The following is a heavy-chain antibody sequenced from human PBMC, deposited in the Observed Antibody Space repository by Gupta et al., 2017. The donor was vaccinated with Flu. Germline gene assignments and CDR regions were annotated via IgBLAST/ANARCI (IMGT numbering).Heavy chain of an antibody. CDR1: EFSLSNHH. J-gene: IGHJ4*02. D-gene: IGHD2-21*01. CDR2: IQHYGGPG. Sequence: EVQLWESGGGLVEPGGSLRLSCAASEFSLSNHHMNWVRQAPGKGLEWVSGIQHYGGPGYYADSVRGRCTSSRDQSKNTMFLEMTRLRVDDSAVYYCVRDMTFWGRGGHGPPVIPGDLWGQGTLVTVSS. CDR3: VRDMTFWGRGGHGPPVIPGDL. V-gene: IGHV3-23*01.